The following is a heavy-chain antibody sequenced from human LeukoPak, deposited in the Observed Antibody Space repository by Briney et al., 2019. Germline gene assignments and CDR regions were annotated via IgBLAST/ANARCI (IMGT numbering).Heavy chain of an antibody. CDR3: AKDRYGHYPDALDY. Sequence: SGGSLRLSCAASGFTFDDYAMHWVRQAPGKGLEWVSGISWNSGSIGYADSVKGRFTISRDNAKNSLYLQMNSLRAEDTALYYCAKDRYGHYPDALDYWGQGTLVTVSS. CDR1: GFTFDDYA. D-gene: IGHD4-17*01. CDR2: ISWNSGSI. V-gene: IGHV3-9*01. J-gene: IGHJ4*02.